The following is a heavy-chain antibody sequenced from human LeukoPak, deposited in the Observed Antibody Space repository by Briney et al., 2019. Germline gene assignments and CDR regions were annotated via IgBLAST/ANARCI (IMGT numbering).Heavy chain of an antibody. CDR2: ISSDGSKK. J-gene: IGHJ4*02. V-gene: IGHV3-30*03. Sequence: GGSLRLSCAPSGFTLSSYGMHWVRQAPGTGLEWVGVISSDGSKKYYADSLQGRFTISRDNSKNTLYLQMNSLRAEDTAVYYCAVDSSGYPADYWGQGTLVTVSS. D-gene: IGHD3-22*01. CDR3: AVDSSGYPADY. CDR1: GFTLSSYG.